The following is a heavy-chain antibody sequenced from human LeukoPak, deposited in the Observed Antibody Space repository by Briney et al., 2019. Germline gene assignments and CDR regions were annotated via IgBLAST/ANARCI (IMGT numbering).Heavy chain of an antibody. Sequence: SETLSLTCTVSGGSISNYYWSWIRQPPGKGLEWIGYMYHTGHTMYNSSLKCRVTMSLDTSKNHFSLRLSSVTAADTAVYYCARHPFATPFDYWGPGTLVTVSS. D-gene: IGHD2-15*01. V-gene: IGHV4-59*08. CDR3: ARHPFATPFDY. CDR1: GGSISNYY. CDR2: MYHTGHT. J-gene: IGHJ4*02.